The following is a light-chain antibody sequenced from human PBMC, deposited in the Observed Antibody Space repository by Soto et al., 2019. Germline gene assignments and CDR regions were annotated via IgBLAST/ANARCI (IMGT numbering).Light chain of an antibody. Sequence: SYELTQPPSVSVAPGQTARITCGGNNIGSKSVHWYQQKPGQAPVLVVYDDSDRPSGIPERFSGSNSGTSASLAISGLQSEDEADYYCAAWDDRMNGPVFGGGTKLTVL. V-gene: IGLV3-21*02. CDR3: AAWDDRMNGPV. CDR2: DDS. J-gene: IGLJ3*02. CDR1: NIGSKS.